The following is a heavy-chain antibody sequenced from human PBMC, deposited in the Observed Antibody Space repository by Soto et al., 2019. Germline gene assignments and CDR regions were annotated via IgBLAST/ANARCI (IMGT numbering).Heavy chain of an antibody. D-gene: IGHD4-17*01. Sequence: EVQLVESGGGLVQPGGSLRLSCAASGFTVSSNYMSWVRQAPGKALEWVAVIYSGGSTYYADSVKGRFTISRDNSKNTLYLQMNSLRAEDTAVYYCARWRGIYGETVFDYWGQGTLVTVSS. J-gene: IGHJ4*02. V-gene: IGHV3-66*01. CDR1: GFTVSSNY. CDR2: IYSGGST. CDR3: ARWRGIYGETVFDY.